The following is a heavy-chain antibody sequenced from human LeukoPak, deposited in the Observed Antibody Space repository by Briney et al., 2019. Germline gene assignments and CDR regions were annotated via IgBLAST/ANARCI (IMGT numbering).Heavy chain of an antibody. CDR2: ISSNGGST. Sequence: PGGSLRLSCAASGFTFSSYAMHWVRQAPGKGLEYVSAISSNGGSTYYANSVKGRFTISRDNSKNTLYLQMGSLRAEDMAVYYCVRDRDGYNPGVYYYYYMDVWGKGTTVTVSS. CDR1: GFTFSSYA. J-gene: IGHJ6*03. D-gene: IGHD5-24*01. V-gene: IGHV3-64*01. CDR3: VRDRDGYNPGVYYYYYMDV.